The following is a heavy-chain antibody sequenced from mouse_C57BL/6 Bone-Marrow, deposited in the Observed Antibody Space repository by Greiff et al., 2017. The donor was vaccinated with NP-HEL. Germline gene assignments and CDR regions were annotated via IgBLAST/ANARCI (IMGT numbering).Heavy chain of an antibody. CDR1: GFTFSSYG. V-gene: IGHV5-6*01. J-gene: IGHJ3*01. Sequence: VQLVESGGDLVKPGGSLKLSCAASGFTFSSYGMSWVRQTPDKRLEWVATISSGGSYTYYPDSVKGRFTISRDNAKNTLYLQMSSLKSEDTAMYYCARHLWFAYWGQGTLVTVSA. CDR2: ISSGGSYT. CDR3: ARHLWFAY.